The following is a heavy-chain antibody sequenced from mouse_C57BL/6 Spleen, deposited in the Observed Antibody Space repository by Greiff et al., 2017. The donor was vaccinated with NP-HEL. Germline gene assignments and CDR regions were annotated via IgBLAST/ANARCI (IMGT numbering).Heavy chain of an antibody. J-gene: IGHJ2*01. CDR1: GYSFTGYF. CDR3: ASTKTAGSGYYYFDY. V-gene: IGHV1-37*01. D-gene: IGHD3-2*02. CDR2: INPYNGDT. Sequence: EVQLQESGPELVKPGASVKISCKASGYSFTGYFMNWVKQSHGKSLEWIGRINPYNGDTFYNQKFKGKATLTVDKSSSTAYMELLSLTSEDFAVSYCASTKTAGSGYYYFDYWGQGTTLTVSS.